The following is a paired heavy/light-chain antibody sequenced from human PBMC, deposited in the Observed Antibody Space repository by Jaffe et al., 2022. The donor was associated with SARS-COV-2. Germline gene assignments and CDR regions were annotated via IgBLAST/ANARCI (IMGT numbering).Light chain of an antibody. Sequence: QSVLTQPPSVSAAPGQKVTISCSGSSSNIGNNYVSWYQQLPGTAPKLLIYENNKRPSGIPDRFSDSKSGTSATLGITGLQTGDEAHYYCGTWDSSLSAWVFGGGTKLTVL. V-gene: IGLV1-51*02. CDR1: SSNIGNNY. CDR2: ENN. J-gene: IGLJ3*02. CDR3: GTWDSSLSAWV.
Heavy chain of an antibody. CDR3: ARGRIAAAATTLYYMDV. V-gene: IGHV4-34*01. D-gene: IGHD6-13*01. Sequence: QVQLQQWGAGLLKPSETLSLTCAVYGGSFNDYYWSWIRQPPGKGLEWIGDITHSGSTSYNPSLKSRVTISVDTSKNQFSLKLSSVTAADTAMYYCARGRIAAAATTLYYMDVWGKGTTVTVSS. CDR2: ITHSGST. J-gene: IGHJ6*03. CDR1: GGSFNDYY.